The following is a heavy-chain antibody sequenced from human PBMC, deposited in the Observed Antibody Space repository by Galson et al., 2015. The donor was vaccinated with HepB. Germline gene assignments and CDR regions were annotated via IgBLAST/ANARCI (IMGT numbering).Heavy chain of an antibody. CDR1: GFTFSNAW. Sequence: SLRLSCAASGFTFSNAWMSWVRQAPGKGLEWVGRIKSKSDGGTTDYAAPVKGRFTISRDDSKNTLYLQMNSLKTEDTAVYYCTTDLWAEGYYDSSGYRLLDYWGQGTLVTVSS. V-gene: IGHV3-15*01. J-gene: IGHJ4*02. D-gene: IGHD3-22*01. CDR2: IKSKSDGGTT. CDR3: TTDLWAEGYYDSSGYRLLDY.